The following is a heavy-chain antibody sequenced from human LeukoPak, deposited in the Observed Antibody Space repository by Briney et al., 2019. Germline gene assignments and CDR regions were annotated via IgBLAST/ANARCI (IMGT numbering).Heavy chain of an antibody. CDR1: GYSISSGYY. CDR3: ARVSYCSGGSCYSNWSDP. CDR2: IYHSGST. Sequence: SETLSLTCTVSGYSISSGYYWGWIRQPPGKGLEWIGSIYHSGSTYYNPSLKSRVTISVDTSKNQFSLKLSSVTAADTAVYYCARVSYCSGGSCYSNWSDPWGQGTLVTVSS. V-gene: IGHV4-38-2*02. D-gene: IGHD2-15*01. J-gene: IGHJ5*02.